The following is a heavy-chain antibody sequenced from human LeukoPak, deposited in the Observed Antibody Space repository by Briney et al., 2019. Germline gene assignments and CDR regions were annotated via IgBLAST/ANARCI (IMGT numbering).Heavy chain of an antibody. CDR3: AKSGSSSRDYMDV. CDR2: ISGRSSTI. D-gene: IGHD6-13*01. V-gene: IGHV3-48*01. CDR1: AFTFSDYS. J-gene: IGHJ6*03. Sequence: TGGSLRLSCAASAFTFSDYSMNWVRQAPGKGLEWISYISGRSSTIYYADSVKGRFTISRDNSKNTLYLEMNSLRADDTAVYYCAKSGSSSRDYMDVWGKGTMVTDSS.